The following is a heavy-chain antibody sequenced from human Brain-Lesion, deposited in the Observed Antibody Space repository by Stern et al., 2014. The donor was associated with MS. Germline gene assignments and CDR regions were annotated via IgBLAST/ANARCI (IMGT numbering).Heavy chain of an antibody. CDR2: IFNSGST. Sequence: VQLVESGPGLVKPSQTLSLSCTVSGGSISSGGYYWSWIRQPAGKGLEWIGRIFNSGSTSYNPSLKSRGNITNDTPQKQFSLRLNSMTAADTAVYYCARGRVVPGFQYYATDVWGQGTTVIVSS. CDR1: GGSISSGGYY. V-gene: IGHV4-61*02. CDR3: ARGRVVPGFQYYATDV. J-gene: IGHJ6*02. D-gene: IGHD2-2*01.